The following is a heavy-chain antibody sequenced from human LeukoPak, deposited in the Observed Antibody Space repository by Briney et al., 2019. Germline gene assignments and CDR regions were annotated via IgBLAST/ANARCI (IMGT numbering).Heavy chain of an antibody. CDR2: ISSSSSYI. Sequence: GESLRLSCAASGFTFSSYSMNWVRQAPGKGLEWVSSISSSSSYIYYADSVKGRFTISRDNAKNSLYLQMNSLRAEDTAVYYCARPPNYYGSGSYDSYWGQGTLVTVSS. CDR1: GFTFSSYS. CDR3: ARPPNYYGSGSYDSY. J-gene: IGHJ4*02. V-gene: IGHV3-21*01. D-gene: IGHD3-10*01.